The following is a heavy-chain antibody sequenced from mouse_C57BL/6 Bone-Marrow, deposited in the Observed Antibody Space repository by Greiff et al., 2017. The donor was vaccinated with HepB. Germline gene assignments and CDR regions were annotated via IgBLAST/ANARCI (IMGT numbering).Heavy chain of an antibody. CDR3: ARDYYDSRYYFDY. CDR2: IDPSDSYT. J-gene: IGHJ2*01. Sequence: QVQLQQPGAELVMPGASVKLSCKASGYTFTSYWMHWVKQRPGQGLEWIGEIDPSDSYTNYNQKFKGKSTVTVDKSSSTAYMQLSSLTSEDSAVYYCARDYYDSRYYFDYWGQGTTLTVSS. V-gene: IGHV1-69*01. D-gene: IGHD1-1*01. CDR1: GYTFTSYW.